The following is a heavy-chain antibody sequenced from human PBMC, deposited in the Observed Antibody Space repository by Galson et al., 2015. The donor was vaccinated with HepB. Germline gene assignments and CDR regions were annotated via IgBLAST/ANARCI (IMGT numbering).Heavy chain of an antibody. V-gene: IGHV3-33*01. D-gene: IGHD2-8*02. Sequence: SLRLSCAASGFTSRNFGMHWVRQAPGKGLEWVAVLWYDGSDEYYGDSVRGRFTISRDNSRNTVYLQMGSLRADDTAVYYCARDAGQDTGWVDYWGQGTLVTVSS. CDR2: LWYDGSDE. J-gene: IGHJ4*02. CDR3: ARDAGQDTGWVDY. CDR1: GFTSRNFG.